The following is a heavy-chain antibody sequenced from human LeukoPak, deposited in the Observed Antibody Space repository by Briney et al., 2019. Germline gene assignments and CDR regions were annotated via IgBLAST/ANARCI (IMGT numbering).Heavy chain of an antibody. Sequence: ASVTVSCKASGYTFTSYHMHWVRQAPGKGLEWMGIINTSGGSTSYAQKFQGRVTMTRDTSTSTVYMELSSLRSEDTAVYYCARSRYYYWMDPDYWGQGTLVTVSS. CDR3: ARSRYYYWMDPDY. D-gene: IGHD3-9*01. V-gene: IGHV1-46*01. J-gene: IGHJ4*02. CDR2: INTSGGST. CDR1: GYTFTSYH.